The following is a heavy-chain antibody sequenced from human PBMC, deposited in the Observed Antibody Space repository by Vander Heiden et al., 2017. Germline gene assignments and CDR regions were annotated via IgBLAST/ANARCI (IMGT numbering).Heavy chain of an antibody. CDR3: ARELVVPAAMGGMGYYYGMDV. CDR2: IIPIFGTA. V-gene: IGHV1-69*01. Sequence: QVQLVQSGAEVKKPGSSVKVSCKAYGGTFSSYAISWVRQAPGQGLEWMGWIIPIFGTANYAQKFQGRVTITADESTSTAYMELSSLRSEDTAVYYCARELVVPAAMGGMGYYYGMDVWGQGTTVTVSS. J-gene: IGHJ6*02. CDR1: GGTFSSYA. D-gene: IGHD2-2*01.